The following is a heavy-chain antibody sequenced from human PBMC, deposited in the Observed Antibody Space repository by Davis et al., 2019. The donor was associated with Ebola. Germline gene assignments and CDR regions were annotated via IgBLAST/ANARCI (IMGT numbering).Heavy chain of an antibody. V-gene: IGHV5-51*01. CDR1: GNSFASHW. Sequence: GESLKISCKDSGNSFASHWIGWVRQMPGKGLEWMGIIYTGDSDTGYSPSFRGQVIISADKSMKTAFLQWSSLKASDSGMYYCASLRRTITGMDDGFDIWGEGTMVTVSS. CDR2: IYTGDSDT. J-gene: IGHJ3*02. CDR3: ASLRRTITGMDDGFDI. D-gene: IGHD2-8*02.